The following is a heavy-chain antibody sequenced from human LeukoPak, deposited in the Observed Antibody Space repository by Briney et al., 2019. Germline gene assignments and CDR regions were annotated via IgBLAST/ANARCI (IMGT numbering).Heavy chain of an antibody. D-gene: IGHD2-2*01. J-gene: IGHJ4*02. V-gene: IGHV3-21*01. CDR3: ARDGDIVVVPAVFEGYFDY. CDR2: TSSSSSYI. Sequence: GGSLRLSCAASGFTFSSYSMNWVRQAPGKGLEWVSSTSSSSSYIYYADSVKGRFTISRDNAKNSLYLQMNSLRAEDTAVYYCARDGDIVVVPAVFEGYFDYWGQGTLVTVSS. CDR1: GFTFSSYS.